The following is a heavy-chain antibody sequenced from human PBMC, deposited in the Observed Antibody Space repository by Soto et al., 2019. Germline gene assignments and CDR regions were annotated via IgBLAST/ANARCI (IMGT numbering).Heavy chain of an antibody. D-gene: IGHD2-2*01. CDR2: IYYSGST. J-gene: IGHJ3*02. CDR1: GGSISSYY. V-gene: IGHV4-59*01. CDR3: AIYCSSTSCHNDAFDI. Sequence: PSETLSLTCTVSGGSISSYYWSWIRHPPGKGLEWIGYIYYSGSTNYNPSLKSRVTISVDTSKNQFSLKLSSVTAADTAVYYCAIYCSSTSCHNDAFDIWGQGTMVTVSS.